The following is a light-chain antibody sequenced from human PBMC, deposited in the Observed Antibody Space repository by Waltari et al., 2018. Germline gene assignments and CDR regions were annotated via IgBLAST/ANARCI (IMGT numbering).Light chain of an antibody. CDR1: QSLLHDYNNKNY. CDR3: HQYFSTPRT. Sequence: DIVMTQSPESLAVSLGELATIGCKSSQSLLHDYNNKNYLVWYQQKVGQPPKVLISWASTRESGVPDRVSGSGSATDFTLTISSLQAEYVAVYYCHQYFSTPRTFGQGTKVEIK. CDR2: WAS. J-gene: IGKJ1*01. V-gene: IGKV4-1*01.